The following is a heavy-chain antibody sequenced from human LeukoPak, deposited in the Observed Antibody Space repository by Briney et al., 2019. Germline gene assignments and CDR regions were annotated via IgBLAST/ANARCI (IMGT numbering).Heavy chain of an antibody. CDR3: ARGQEGFDY. CDR1: GYTFTSNY. Sequence: ASVKVSCKASGYTFTSNYIHWVRQAPGQGLEWMGMIYPRDGSTSYAQKFQGRVSVTRDTSTSTVHMELSGLRSEDTAVYYCARGQEGFDYWGQGTLVTVSS. CDR2: IYPRDGST. J-gene: IGHJ4*02. V-gene: IGHV1-46*01.